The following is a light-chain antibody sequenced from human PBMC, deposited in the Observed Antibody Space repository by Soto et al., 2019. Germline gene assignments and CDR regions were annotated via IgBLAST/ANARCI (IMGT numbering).Light chain of an antibody. CDR3: QQYTSYPLT. CDR2: AAS. CDR1: QSISSY. Sequence: DIQMTQSPSTLSGSVGDRVTITCRASQSISSYLNWYQQKPGKAPKLLIYAASSLQSGVPSRFSGSGSGTDFTLTISCLQSEDFASFYCQQYTSYPLTFGGGTKVDIK. V-gene: IGKV1-39*01. J-gene: IGKJ4*01.